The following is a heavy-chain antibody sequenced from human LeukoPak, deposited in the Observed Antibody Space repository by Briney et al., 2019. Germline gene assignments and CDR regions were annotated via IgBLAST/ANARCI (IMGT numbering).Heavy chain of an antibody. D-gene: IGHD3-10*01. J-gene: IGHJ4*02. CDR2: IRSDSGKI. CDR3: AKGKGVRGVSLGYFDY. V-gene: IGHV3-48*04. Sequence: GGSLRLSCAASGFTFSSYSMNWVRQAPGKGLEWISYIRSDSGKIYYADSVKGRFTISRDNSKNSLYLQMNSLRAEDTALYYCAKGKGVRGVSLGYFDYWGQGTLVTVSS. CDR1: GFTFSSYS.